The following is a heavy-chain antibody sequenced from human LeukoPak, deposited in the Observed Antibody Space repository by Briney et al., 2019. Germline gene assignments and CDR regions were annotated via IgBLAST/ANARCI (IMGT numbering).Heavy chain of an antibody. CDR2: INNT. CDR3: ARDQRSNGYHQFDY. Sequence: GGSLRLSCAASGFTFSNYWMHWVRQAPGKGLVWVSRINNTSYADSVKGRFTISRDNAKNTLNLQMNSLRAEDTAVYYCARDQRSNGYHQFDYWGQGTLVTVSS. D-gene: IGHD3-22*01. CDR1: GFTFSNYW. V-gene: IGHV3-74*01. J-gene: IGHJ4*02.